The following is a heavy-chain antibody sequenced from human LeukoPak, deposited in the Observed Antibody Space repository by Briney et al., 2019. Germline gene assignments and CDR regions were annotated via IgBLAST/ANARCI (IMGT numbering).Heavy chain of an antibody. Sequence: GGSLRLSCAASGFTVSSNYMSWVRQAPGKGLEWVSVIYSGGSTYYADSVKGRFTISRDNSKNTLYLQMNSLRAEDTAVYYCARFRRYFDWSYGMDVWGQGTTVTVSS. CDR2: IYSGGST. V-gene: IGHV3-53*01. CDR1: GFTVSSNY. J-gene: IGHJ6*02. D-gene: IGHD3-9*01. CDR3: ARFRRYFDWSYGMDV.